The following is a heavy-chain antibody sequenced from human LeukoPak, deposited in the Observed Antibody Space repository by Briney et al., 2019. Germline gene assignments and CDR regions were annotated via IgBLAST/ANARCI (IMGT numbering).Heavy chain of an antibody. D-gene: IGHD2-15*01. V-gene: IGHV3-30*04. CDR2: ISYDGSNK. J-gene: IGHJ5*02. CDR1: GFTFSSYA. Sequence: GRSLRLSCAASGFTFSSYAMHWVRQAPGKGLEWVAVISYDGSNKYYADSVKGRFTISRDNSKNTLYLQMNSLRAEDTAVYYCARDSLGCYDPWGKGTLVTVSS. CDR3: ARDSLGCYDP.